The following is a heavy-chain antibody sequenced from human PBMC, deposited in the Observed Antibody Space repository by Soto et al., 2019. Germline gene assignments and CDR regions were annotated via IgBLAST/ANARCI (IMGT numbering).Heavy chain of an antibody. D-gene: IGHD3-10*01. CDR1: GGSFSGYY. J-gene: IGHJ4*02. V-gene: IGHV4-34*01. Sequence: SETLSLTCAVYGGSFSGYYWSWIRQPPGKGLEWIGEINHSGSINYNPSLKSRVTISIDTSKNQFSLQLSSVTAADTAVYYCAREGSGLDYWGQGTLVTVSS. CDR3: AREGSGLDY. CDR2: INHSGSI.